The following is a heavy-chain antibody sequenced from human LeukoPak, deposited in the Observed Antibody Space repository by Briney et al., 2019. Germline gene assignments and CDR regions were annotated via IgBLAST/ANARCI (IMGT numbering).Heavy chain of an antibody. CDR1: GGSISIYY. CDR2: IYYSGST. CDR3: ARSYYGSGSQPTYYYYYYYMDV. J-gene: IGHJ6*03. V-gene: IGHV4-59*08. Sequence: SETLSLTCTLSGGSISIYYWSWLRQPPGKALEGIGYIYYSGSTNYHPSLKSRVTISVDTSKNQFSLKLSSVTAADTAVYYCARSYYGSGSQPTYYYYYYYMDVWGKGTTVTVSS. D-gene: IGHD3-10*01.